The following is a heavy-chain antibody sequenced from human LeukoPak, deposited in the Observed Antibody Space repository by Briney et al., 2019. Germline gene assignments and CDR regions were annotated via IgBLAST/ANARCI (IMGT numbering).Heavy chain of an antibody. CDR3: AKIERWLVHGFDL. Sequence: SETLSLTCTVSGGSISSSSYYWGWIRQPPGKGLEWIGSIYYSGSTYYNPSLKSRVTISVDTSKNQFSLKLSSVTAADTAVYYCAKIERWLVHGFDLWGRGTLVTVSS. D-gene: IGHD6-19*01. CDR2: IYYSGST. J-gene: IGHJ2*01. CDR1: GGSISSSSYY. V-gene: IGHV4-39*07.